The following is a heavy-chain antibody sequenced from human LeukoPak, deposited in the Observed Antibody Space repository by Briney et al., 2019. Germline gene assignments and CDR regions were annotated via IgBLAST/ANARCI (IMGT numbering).Heavy chain of an antibody. J-gene: IGHJ4*02. CDR1: GFTFSTYW. CDR2: IKQDGSKE. V-gene: IGHV3-7*01. Sequence: GGSLRLSCAASGFTFSTYWMSWVRQAPGKGLEWVANIKQDGSKENYVDSVKGRFTISRDNAKNSLYLQMNSLRAEDTAVYYCARDRYSSSPAFGWDWGQGTLVTVSS. D-gene: IGHD6-6*01. CDR3: ARDRYSSSPAFGWD.